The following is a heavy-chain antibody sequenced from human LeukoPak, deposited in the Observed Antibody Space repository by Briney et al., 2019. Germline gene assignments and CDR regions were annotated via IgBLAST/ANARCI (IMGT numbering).Heavy chain of an antibody. CDR3: ARDFRENYSIDY. J-gene: IGHJ4*02. Sequence: PGGSLRLSCAAAGFTFISYSINRVRQAPGRGLEWVSYISSDGLAIHYADSVKGRFTISRDNGKNSVYLEMNSLRAEDTALYYCARDFRENYSIDYWGQGTLVTVSS. V-gene: IGHV3-48*01. CDR1: GFTFISYS. D-gene: IGHD1-7*01. CDR2: ISSDGLAI.